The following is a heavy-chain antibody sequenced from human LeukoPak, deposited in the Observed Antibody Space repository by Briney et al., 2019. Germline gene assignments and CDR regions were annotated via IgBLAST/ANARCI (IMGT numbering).Heavy chain of an antibody. CDR3: ARWGYGSGSYYNRNKVYYYYYYMDV. V-gene: IGHV1-2*02. D-gene: IGHD3-10*01. CDR1: GYTFTGYY. J-gene: IGHJ6*03. Sequence: ASVKVSCKASGYTFTGYYMHWMRQAPGQGLEWMGWINPNSGGTNYAQKFQGRVTMTRDTSISTAYMELSRLRSDDTAVYYCARWGYGSGSYYNRNKVYYYYYYMDVWGKGTTVTISS. CDR2: INPNSGGT.